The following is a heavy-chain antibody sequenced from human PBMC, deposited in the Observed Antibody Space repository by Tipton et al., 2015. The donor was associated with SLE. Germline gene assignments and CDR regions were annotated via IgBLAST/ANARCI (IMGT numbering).Heavy chain of an antibody. Sequence: LRLSCTVSGGSISSSSYYWGWIRQPPGKGLKWIGSIYYSGSTYYNPSLKSRVTISVDTSKNQFSLKLSSVTAADTAVYYCASASSGYYFEPWGQGTLVTVSS. CDR1: GGSISSSSYY. CDR2: IYYSGST. V-gene: IGHV4-39*07. D-gene: IGHD3-22*01. CDR3: ASASSGYYFEP. J-gene: IGHJ5*02.